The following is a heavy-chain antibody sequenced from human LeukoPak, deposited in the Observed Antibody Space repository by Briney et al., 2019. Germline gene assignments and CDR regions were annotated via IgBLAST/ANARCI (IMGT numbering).Heavy chain of an antibody. V-gene: IGHV4-59*01. D-gene: IGHD6-19*01. CDR3: AGGSIAVAGMEFDY. CDR1: GGSISSYY. Sequence: SETLSLTCTVSGGSISSYYWSWIRQPPGKGLEWIGCISYSGSTNYNPSLKSRVTISADTSKNQFSLKLTSVTAADTAVFYCAGGSIAVAGMEFDYWGQGTLVTVSS. CDR2: ISYSGST. J-gene: IGHJ4*02.